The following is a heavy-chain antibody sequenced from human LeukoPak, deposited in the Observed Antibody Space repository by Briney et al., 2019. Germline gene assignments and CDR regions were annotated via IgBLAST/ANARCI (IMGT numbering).Heavy chain of an antibody. CDR1: GGSFSGYY. J-gene: IGHJ4*02. D-gene: IGHD3-10*01. V-gene: IGHV4-34*01. CDR3: ARTYYGSGSYLRFELSRFDYTFDY. CDR2: INHSGST. Sequence: SETLSLTCAVYGGSFSGYYWSWIRQPPGKGLEWIGEINHSGSTNYNPSLKSRVTMSVDTSKNQFSLKLSSVTAADTAVYYCARTYYGSGSYLRFELSRFDYTFDYWGQGTLVTVFS.